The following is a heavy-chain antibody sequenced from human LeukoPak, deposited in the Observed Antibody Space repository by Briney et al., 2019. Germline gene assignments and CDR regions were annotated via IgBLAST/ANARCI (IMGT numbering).Heavy chain of an antibody. CDR1: GYTFTSYG. CDR2: ISAYNGNT. D-gene: IGHD4-17*01. CDR3: ARRHDYGDYVDY. Sequence: ASVKVSCKASGYTFTSYGISWVRQAPGQGLEWMGWISAYNGNTNYAQKLRGRVTMTTDTSTSTAYMELRSLRSDDAAVYYCARRHDYGDYVDYWGQGTLVTVSS. V-gene: IGHV1-18*01. J-gene: IGHJ4*02.